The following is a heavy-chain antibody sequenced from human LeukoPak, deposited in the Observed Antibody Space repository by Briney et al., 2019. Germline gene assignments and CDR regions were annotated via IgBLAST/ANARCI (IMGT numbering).Heavy chain of an antibody. CDR3: ARDVDYYDSSGYQY. CDR1: GGSVSSSY. V-gene: IGHV4-38-2*02. Sequence: PSETLSLTCTVSGGSVSSSYWSWIRQPPGKGLEWIGSINHSGSTYYNPSLKSRVIISVDTSKNQFSLKLSSVTAADTAVYYCARDVDYYDSSGYQYWGQGTLVTVSS. J-gene: IGHJ4*02. D-gene: IGHD3-22*01. CDR2: INHSGST.